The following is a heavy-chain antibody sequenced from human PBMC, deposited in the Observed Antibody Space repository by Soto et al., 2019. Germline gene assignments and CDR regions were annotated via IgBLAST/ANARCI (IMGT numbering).Heavy chain of an antibody. Sequence: PSETLSLTCTVSGVSISSSSYFWGWIRQPPGKGLEWIGIIYYSGNTFYNPSLKSRVTISVDTSKNQFSLKLSSVTAADTAVYYCARIDCSGGSCYRTPDNWFDXWGQGTLVTVSX. CDR1: GVSISSSSYF. CDR3: ARIDCSGGSCYRTPDNWFDX. CDR2: IYYSGNT. J-gene: IGHJ5*02. V-gene: IGHV4-39*01. D-gene: IGHD2-15*01.